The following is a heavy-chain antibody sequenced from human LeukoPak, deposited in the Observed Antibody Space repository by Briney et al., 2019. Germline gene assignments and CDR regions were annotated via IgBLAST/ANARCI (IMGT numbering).Heavy chain of an antibody. CDR2: IKQDGSEK. Sequence: PGGSLRLSCAASGLSLSGYWMHWVRQAPGKGLEWVANIKQDGSEKYYVDSVKGRFTISRDNAKNSLYLQMNSLRDEDTAIYYCARVKGLDFWGQGTLVTVSS. V-gene: IGHV3-7*03. CDR3: ARVKGLDF. J-gene: IGHJ4*02. CDR1: GLSLSGYW.